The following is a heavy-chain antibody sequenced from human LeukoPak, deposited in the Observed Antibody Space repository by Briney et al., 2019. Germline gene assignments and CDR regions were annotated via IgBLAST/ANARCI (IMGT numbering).Heavy chain of an antibody. CDR3: ARDLGTMYSSGFDY. J-gene: IGHJ4*02. CDR2: ISAYNGNT. V-gene: IGHV1-18*01. D-gene: IGHD6-19*01. Sequence: GASVKVSCKASGYTFTSYGISWVRQAPGQGLEWMGWISAYNGNTNYAQKLQGRVTMTTDTSTSTAYMELRSLRSDDTAVYYCARDLGTMYSSGFDYWGQGTLVTVSS. CDR1: GYTFTSYG.